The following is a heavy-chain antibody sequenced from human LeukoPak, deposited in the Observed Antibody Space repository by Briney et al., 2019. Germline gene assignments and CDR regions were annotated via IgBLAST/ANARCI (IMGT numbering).Heavy chain of an antibody. D-gene: IGHD3-9*01. CDR1: GESFSGYY. CDR3: ARDRDYDILTGYYRIFDY. CDR2: INHSGST. Sequence: SETLSLTCAVYGESFSGYYWSWIRQPPGKGLEWIGEINHSGSTNYNPSLKSRVTISVDTSKNQFSLKLSSVTAADTAVYYCARDRDYDILTGYYRIFDYWGQGTLVTVSS. J-gene: IGHJ4*02. V-gene: IGHV4-34*01.